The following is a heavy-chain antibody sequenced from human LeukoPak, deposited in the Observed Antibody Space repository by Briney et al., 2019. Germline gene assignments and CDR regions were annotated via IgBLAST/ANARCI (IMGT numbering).Heavy chain of an antibody. CDR1: GFTFSSYA. V-gene: IGHV3-30-3*01. CDR2: ISYDGSNK. Sequence: GSLRLSCAASGFTFSSYAMHWVRQAPGKGLEWVAVISYDGSNKYYADSVKGRFTISRDNSKNTLYLQMNSLRAEDTAVYYCARDFLGSSAFDIWGQGTMVTVSS. J-gene: IGHJ3*02. CDR3: ARDFLGSSAFDI. D-gene: IGHD2/OR15-2a*01.